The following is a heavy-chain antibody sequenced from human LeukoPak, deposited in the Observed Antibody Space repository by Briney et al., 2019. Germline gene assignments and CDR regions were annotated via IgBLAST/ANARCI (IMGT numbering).Heavy chain of an antibody. CDR2: ISYDGSNK. D-gene: IGHD3-10*01. Sequence: GRSLRLSCAASGVTFRTFAMHWVRQAPGKGLEWVAVISYDGSNKYWADSVQGRFTISRDNSKNTVYLQMNRLRPEDTAVYYCARGGYGSGSYDYYFYGMDVWGQGTTVTVSS. V-gene: IGHV3-30*14. CDR3: ARGGYGSGSYDYYFYGMDV. CDR1: GVTFRTFA. J-gene: IGHJ6*02.